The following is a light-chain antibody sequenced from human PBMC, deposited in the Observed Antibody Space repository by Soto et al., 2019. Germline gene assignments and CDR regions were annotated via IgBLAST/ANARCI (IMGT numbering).Light chain of an antibody. CDR2: GAS. V-gene: IGKV3-20*01. J-gene: IGKJ3*01. CDR1: QSVSSSH. Sequence: EIVLTQSPATLSLSPGERATLSCGASQSVSSSHLAWYQQKPGQAPRLLIYGASSRATGIPDRFSGSGSGTDFTLTISRLEPEDFAVYYCQQYGSSSLTFGPGTKVDIK. CDR3: QQYGSSSLT.